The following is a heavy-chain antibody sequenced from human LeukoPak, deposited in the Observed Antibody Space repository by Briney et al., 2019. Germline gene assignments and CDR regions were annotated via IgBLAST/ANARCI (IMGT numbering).Heavy chain of an antibody. CDR1: GFTFSSYA. CDR2: ISGSGGST. Sequence: GGSLRLSCAASGFTFSSYAVSWVRQAPGKGLEWVSAISGSGGSTYYADSVKGRFTISRDNSKNTLYLQMNSLRAEDTAVYYCAKDRGIDDYVWGSWNYWGQGTLVTVSS. D-gene: IGHD3-16*01. V-gene: IGHV3-23*01. J-gene: IGHJ4*02. CDR3: AKDRGIDDYVWGSWNY.